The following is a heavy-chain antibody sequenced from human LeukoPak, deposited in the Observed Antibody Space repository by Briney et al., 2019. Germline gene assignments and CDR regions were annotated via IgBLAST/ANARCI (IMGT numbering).Heavy chain of an antibody. J-gene: IGHJ3*02. CDR3: ATGYYDSSGYFYLLAFDI. CDR1: GYTLTELS. D-gene: IGHD3-22*01. V-gene: IGHV1-24*01. Sequence: ASVKVSCKVSGYTLTELSMHWVRQAPGKGLEWMGGFDPEDGETIYAQKFHGRVTMTEDTSTDTAYMELSSLRSEDTAAYYCATGYYDSSGYFYLLAFDIWGQGTMVTVSS. CDR2: FDPEDGET.